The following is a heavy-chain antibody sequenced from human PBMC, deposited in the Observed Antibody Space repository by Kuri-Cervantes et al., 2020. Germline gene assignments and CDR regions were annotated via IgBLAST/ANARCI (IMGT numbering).Heavy chain of an antibody. D-gene: IGHD6-13*01. CDR2: ISGSGAST. CDR3: AREGRGSSWSGGEYYYYYMDV. V-gene: IGHV3-23*01. Sequence: LSLTCAAPGFTFSSYWMPWVRQAPGKGLVWVSAISGSGASTYYAKSVKGRFTISRDNSKNTLYLQMNSLRAEDTAVYYCAREGRGSSWSGGEYYYYYMDVWGKGTTVTVSS. J-gene: IGHJ6*03. CDR1: GFTFSSYW.